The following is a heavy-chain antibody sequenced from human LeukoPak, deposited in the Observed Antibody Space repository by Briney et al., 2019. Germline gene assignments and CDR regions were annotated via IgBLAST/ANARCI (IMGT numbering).Heavy chain of an antibody. Sequence: PGGSLRLSCAASGFTFSSYGMHWVRQAPGKGLEWVAVISYDGSNKYYADSVKGRFTISRDNSKNTLYLQMNSLRAEDTAVYYCAKGDGYNFPDYWGQRTLVTVSS. J-gene: IGHJ4*02. CDR2: ISYDGSNK. CDR3: AKGDGYNFPDY. D-gene: IGHD5-24*01. CDR1: GFTFSSYG. V-gene: IGHV3-30*18.